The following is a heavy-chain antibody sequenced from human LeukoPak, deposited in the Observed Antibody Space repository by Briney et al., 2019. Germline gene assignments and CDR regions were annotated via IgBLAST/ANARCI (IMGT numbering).Heavy chain of an antibody. CDR2: ISSSSSYI. J-gene: IGHJ6*02. Sequence: GGSLRLSCAASGFTFSSYSMNWVRQAPGKGLEWVSSISSSSSYIYYADSVKGRFTISRDNAKNSLYLQMNSLRAEDTAVYYCATRSSGDYYYGMDVWGQGTTVTVSS. V-gene: IGHV3-21*01. CDR1: GFTFSSYS. D-gene: IGHD3-22*01. CDR3: ATRSSGDYYYGMDV.